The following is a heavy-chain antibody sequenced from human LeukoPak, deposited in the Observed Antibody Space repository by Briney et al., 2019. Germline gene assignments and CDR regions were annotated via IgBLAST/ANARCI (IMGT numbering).Heavy chain of an antibody. D-gene: IGHD6-13*01. CDR1: GGSISSYY. J-gene: IGHJ4*02. Sequence: SETLSLTCTVSGGSISSYYWSWIRQPPGKGLEWIGYIYYSGSTNYNPSLKSRVTISVDTSKNQFSLKLSSVTAADTAVYYCARGVAAAATFDYWGQGTLVTVSS. V-gene: IGHV4-59*01. CDR2: IYYSGST. CDR3: ARGVAAAATFDY.